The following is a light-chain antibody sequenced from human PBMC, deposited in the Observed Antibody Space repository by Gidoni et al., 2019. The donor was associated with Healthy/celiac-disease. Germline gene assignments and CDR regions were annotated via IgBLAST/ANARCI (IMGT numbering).Light chain of an antibody. Sequence: DIVMTQSPLSLPVTPGEPASISCRSSQSLLHSNGYNYLDWYLQKPGQSPQLLIYLGSNRASGVPDRFSCSGSGTDFTLKISRVEAEAVGVYYCMQALQTPSTFGQGTKVEIK. CDR3: MQALQTPST. V-gene: IGKV2-28*01. CDR1: QSLLHSNGYNY. J-gene: IGKJ1*01. CDR2: LGS.